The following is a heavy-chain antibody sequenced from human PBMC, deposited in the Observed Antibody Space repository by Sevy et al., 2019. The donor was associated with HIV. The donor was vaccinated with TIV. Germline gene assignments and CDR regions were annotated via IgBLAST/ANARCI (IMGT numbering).Heavy chain of an antibody. D-gene: IGHD3-3*01. V-gene: IGHV3-23*01. J-gene: IGHJ4*02. Sequence: GGSLRLSCAASGFTFSSYAMSWVRQAPGKGLEWVSAISGSGGSTYYADSVKGRFTISRDNSKNRLYLQMNSLRAEDTAVYYCAKGGDFWSGYYSYSFDYWGQGTLVTVSS. CDR3: AKGGDFWSGYYSYSFDY. CDR2: ISGSGGST. CDR1: GFTFSSYA.